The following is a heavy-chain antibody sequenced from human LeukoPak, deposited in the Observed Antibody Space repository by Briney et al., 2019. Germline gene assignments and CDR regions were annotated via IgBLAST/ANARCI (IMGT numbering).Heavy chain of an antibody. Sequence: PGGSLRLSCAASGFTFSNYGMHWVRQAPGKGLEWVAFIRYDGSNKYYADSVKGRFTLSRDNSKNTLYLQMNSLRAEDTAVYYCAKDPGYCSGGSCSDYWGQGALVTVSS. J-gene: IGHJ4*02. CDR2: IRYDGSNK. CDR3: AKDPGYCSGGSCSDY. V-gene: IGHV3-30*02. CDR1: GFTFSNYG. D-gene: IGHD2-15*01.